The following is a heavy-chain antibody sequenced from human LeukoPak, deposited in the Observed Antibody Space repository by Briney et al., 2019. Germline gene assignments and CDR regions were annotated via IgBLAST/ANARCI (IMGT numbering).Heavy chain of an antibody. CDR2: ISSNGGST. D-gene: IGHD6-19*01. CDR3: ASAVAGTEAFDI. Sequence: GGSLRLSCAASGFTFSSYAMHWVRQAPGKGLEYVSAISSNGGSTYYANSVKGRFTISRDNSKNTLYLQMGSLRAEDMAVYYCASAVAGTEAFDIWGQGTMVTVSS. CDR1: GFTFSSYA. J-gene: IGHJ3*02. V-gene: IGHV3-64*01.